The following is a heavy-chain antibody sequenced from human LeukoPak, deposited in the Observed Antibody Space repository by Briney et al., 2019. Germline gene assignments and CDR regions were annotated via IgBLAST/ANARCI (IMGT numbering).Heavy chain of an antibody. V-gene: IGHV3-53*01. J-gene: IGHJ4*02. CDR1: GFTVSSNY. CDR2: IYSGGST. D-gene: IGHD3-22*01. CDR3: ARDIYYDSSGPD. Sequence: PGGSLRLSCAASGFTVSSNYMSWVRQAPGKGLEWVSVIYSGGSTYYADSVKGRFTISRDNAKNSLYLQMNSLRAEDTAVYYCARDIYYDSSGPDWGQGTLVTVSS.